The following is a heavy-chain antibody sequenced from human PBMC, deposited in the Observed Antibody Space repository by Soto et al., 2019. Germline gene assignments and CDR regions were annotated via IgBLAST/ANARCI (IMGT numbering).Heavy chain of an antibody. V-gene: IGHV4-39*01. CDR3: ARLAGYFYYMDV. Sequence: SETLSLTCTVSGGPISSSSYYWGWIRQPPGKGLEWIGSIYYSGSTYYNPSLKSRVTISVDTSKNQFSLKLSSVTAADTAVYYCARLAGYFYYMDVWGKGTTVTVSS. CDR1: GGPISSSSYY. CDR2: IYYSGST. J-gene: IGHJ6*03.